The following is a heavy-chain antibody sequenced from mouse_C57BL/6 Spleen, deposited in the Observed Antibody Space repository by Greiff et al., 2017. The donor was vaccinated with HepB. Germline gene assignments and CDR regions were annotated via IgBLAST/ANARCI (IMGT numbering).Heavy chain of an antibody. CDR1: GYTFTSYG. CDR3: ARGGNFYAMDY. Sequence: QVQLQQSGAELVRPGASVKLSCKASGYTFTSYGISWVKQRTGQGLEWIGEIYPRSGNTYYNEKFKGKATLTADKSSSTAYMELRSLTSEDSAVYYCARGGNFYAMDYWGQGTSVTVSS. J-gene: IGHJ4*01. D-gene: IGHD2-1*01. CDR2: IYPRSGNT. V-gene: IGHV1-81*01.